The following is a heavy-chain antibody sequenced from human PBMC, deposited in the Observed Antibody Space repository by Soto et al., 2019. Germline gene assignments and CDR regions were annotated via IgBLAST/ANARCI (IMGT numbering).Heavy chain of an antibody. Sequence: PGGSLRLSCAASGFTFSDYGMHWVRQAPGKGLEWVAVIWYDGRNNFYADSVKGRFTISRDNSKNTLYLQMNSLRAEDTAVYYCARDFYEVDPYFDYWGQGTLVTVSS. CDR1: GFTFSDYG. V-gene: IGHV3-33*01. CDR3: ARDFYEVDPYFDY. CDR2: IWYDGRNN. J-gene: IGHJ4*02. D-gene: IGHD5-12*01.